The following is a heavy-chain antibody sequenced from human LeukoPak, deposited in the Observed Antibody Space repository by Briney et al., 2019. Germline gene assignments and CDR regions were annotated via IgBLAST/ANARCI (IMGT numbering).Heavy chain of an antibody. CDR2: IGDDGSTT. CDR3: ARASRGNWFDP. D-gene: IGHD3-10*01. V-gene: IGHV3-74*01. Sequence: PGGSLRLSCAASGFTFSSYWTHWVRQAPGKGLVWVSRIGDDGSTTAYADSVKGRFTISRDNAKNTLYLQMNSLRAEDTAVYYCARASRGNWFDPWGQGTLVTVSS. CDR1: GFTFSSYW. J-gene: IGHJ5*02.